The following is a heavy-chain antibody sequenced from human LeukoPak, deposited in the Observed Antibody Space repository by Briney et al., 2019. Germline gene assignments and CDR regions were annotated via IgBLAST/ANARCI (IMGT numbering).Heavy chain of an antibody. V-gene: IGHV1-2*02. CDR2: INPNSGGT. D-gene: IGHD3-22*01. CDR3: ARIAYYYDSSGYYIDY. Sequence: GASVKVSCKASGYTFTGYYMHWVRQAPGQGPEWMGWINPNSGGTNYAQKFQGRVTMTRDTSISTAYMELSRLRSDATAVYYCARIAYYYDSSGYYIDYWGQGTLVTVSS. CDR1: GYTFTGYY. J-gene: IGHJ4*02.